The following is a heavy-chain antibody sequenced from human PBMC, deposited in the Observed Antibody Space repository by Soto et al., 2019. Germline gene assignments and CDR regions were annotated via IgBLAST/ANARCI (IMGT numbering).Heavy chain of an antibody. D-gene: IGHD1-26*01. V-gene: IGHV1-69*13. CDR1: GGTFSSYA. CDR3: ARVGARGAPYYFDY. CDR2: IIPIFGTA. Sequence: WASVKVSCKASGGTFSSYAISWVRQAPGQGLEWMGGIIPIFGTANYAQKFQGRVTITADESTSTAYMELSSLRSEDTAVYYCARVGARGAPYYFDYWGQGTLVTVSS. J-gene: IGHJ4*02.